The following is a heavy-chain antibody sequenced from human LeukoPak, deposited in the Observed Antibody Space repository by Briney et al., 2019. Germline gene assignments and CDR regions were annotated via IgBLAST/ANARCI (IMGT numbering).Heavy chain of an antibody. CDR1: GFTFSSYS. D-gene: IGHD6-13*01. J-gene: IGHJ3*02. CDR3: AKDRGLYSSSLDAFDI. Sequence: PGGSLRLSCAASGFTFSSYSMNWVRQAPGKGLEWVSSISSSSSYIYYADSVKGRFTISRDNAKNSLYLQMNSLRAEDTAVYYCAKDRGLYSSSLDAFDIWGQGTMVTVSS. V-gene: IGHV3-21*01. CDR2: ISSSSSYI.